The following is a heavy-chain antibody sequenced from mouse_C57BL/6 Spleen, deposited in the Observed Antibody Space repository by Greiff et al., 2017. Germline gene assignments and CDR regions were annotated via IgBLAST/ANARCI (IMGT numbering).Heavy chain of an antibody. V-gene: IGHV1-82*01. J-gene: IGHJ4*01. CDR2: IYPGDGDT. CDR1: GYAFSSSW. CDR3: ARERGPYDWGARDY. D-gene: IGHD2-4*01. Sequence: QVQLKQSGPELVKPGASVKISCKASGYAFSSSWMNWVKQRPGKGLEWIGRIYPGDGDTNYNGKFKGKATLTADKSSSTAYMQLSSLTSEDSAVXFCARERGPYDWGARDYWGQGTSVTVSS.